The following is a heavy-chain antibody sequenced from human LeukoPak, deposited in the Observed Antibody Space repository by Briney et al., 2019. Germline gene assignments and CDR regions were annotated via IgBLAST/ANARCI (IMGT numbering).Heavy chain of an antibody. D-gene: IGHD1-14*01. J-gene: IGHJ5*02. Sequence: GGSLRLSCAASGFTVSSNYMSWVRQAPGKGLEWVSVIYSGGSTYYADSVKGRFTISRDNSKNTLYLQMNSLRAEDTAVYYCARDRKGIQGHRWFGPWGQGTLVTVSS. CDR3: ARDRKGIQGHRWFGP. CDR2: IYSGGST. V-gene: IGHV3-53*01. CDR1: GFTVSSNY.